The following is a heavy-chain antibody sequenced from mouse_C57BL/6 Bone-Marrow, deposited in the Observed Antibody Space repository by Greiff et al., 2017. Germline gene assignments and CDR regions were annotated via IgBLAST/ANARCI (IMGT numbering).Heavy chain of an antibody. J-gene: IGHJ2*01. Sequence: VQVVESGAELVKPGASVKISCKASGYAFSRYWMNWVKQRPGKGLEWIGQIYPGDGDTNYNGKFKGKATLTADKSSSTAYMQLSSLTSEDSAVYFCARGTGTLDYWGQGTTLTVSS. CDR1: GYAFSRYW. CDR3: ARGTGTLDY. D-gene: IGHD4-1*01. CDR2: IYPGDGDT. V-gene: IGHV1-80*01.